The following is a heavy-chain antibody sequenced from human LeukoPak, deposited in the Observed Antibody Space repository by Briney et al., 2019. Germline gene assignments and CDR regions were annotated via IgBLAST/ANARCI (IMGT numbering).Heavy chain of an antibody. CDR3: ASGERGYSGYSPSD. D-gene: IGHD5-12*01. CDR1: GGSFSGYY. V-gene: IGHV4-34*01. Sequence: SETLSLTCAVYGGSFSGYYWSWIRQPPGKGLEWIGEINHSGSTNYNPSLKSRVTISVDTSKNQFSLKLSSVTAADTAVYYCASGERGYSGYSPSDWGQGTLVTVSS. J-gene: IGHJ4*02. CDR2: INHSGST.